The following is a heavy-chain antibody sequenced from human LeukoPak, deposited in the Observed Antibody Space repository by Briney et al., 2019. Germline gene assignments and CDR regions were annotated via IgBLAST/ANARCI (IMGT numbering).Heavy chain of an antibody. CDR1: GGSISSGGYY. V-gene: IGHV4-30-2*01. CDR3: ARGLADCSSTSCYTYDRAYNWFDP. Sequence: NPSETLSLTCTVSGGSISSGGYYWSWIRQPPGKGLEWIGYIYHSGTTYYHPSLKSRVTISVDRSKNQFSLKLSSVTAADTAVYYCARGLADCSSTSCYTYDRAYNWFDPWGQGTLVTVSS. CDR2: IYHSGTT. J-gene: IGHJ5*02. D-gene: IGHD2-2*02.